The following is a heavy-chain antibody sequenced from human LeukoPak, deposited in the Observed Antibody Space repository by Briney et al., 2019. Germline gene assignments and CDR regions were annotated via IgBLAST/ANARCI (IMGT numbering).Heavy chain of an antibody. CDR2: INSDGRII. CDR1: GFTFSNYW. J-gene: IGHJ2*01. D-gene: IGHD3-10*01. CDR3: ARGRGWYFDL. Sequence: PGGSLRLSCAASGFTFSNYWMHCVRQVPGKGLVWVSHINSDGRIINYADSVKGRFTISRDNAKNTLYLQMNSLRVEDTAVYYCARGRGWYFDLWGRGTLVTVSS. V-gene: IGHV3-74*01.